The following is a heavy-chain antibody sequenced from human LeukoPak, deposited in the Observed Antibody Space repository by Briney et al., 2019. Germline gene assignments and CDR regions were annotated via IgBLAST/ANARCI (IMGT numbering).Heavy chain of an antibody. Sequence: SETLSLACTVSGGSISSYYWSWIRQPPGKGLEWIGYIYYSGSTNYNPSLKSRVTISVDTSKNQFSLKLSSVTAADTAVYYCAREMGHVEMATNNRRAFDIWGQGTMVTVSS. CDR3: AREMGHVEMATNNRRAFDI. V-gene: IGHV4-59*01. D-gene: IGHD5-24*01. CDR2: IYYSGST. CDR1: GGSISSYY. J-gene: IGHJ3*02.